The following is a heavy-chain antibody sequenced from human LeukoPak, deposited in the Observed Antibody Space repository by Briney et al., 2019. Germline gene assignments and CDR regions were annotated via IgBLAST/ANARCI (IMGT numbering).Heavy chain of an antibody. V-gene: IGHV4-39*07. CDR3: ARIVQDDYGDYVVH. CDR2: IYYSGST. J-gene: IGHJ4*02. D-gene: IGHD4-17*01. CDR1: GGSISSSSYY. Sequence: SETLSLTCTVSGGSISSSSYYWGWIRQPPGKGLEWIGSIYYSGSTNYNPSLKSRVTISVDTSKNQFSLKLSSVTAADTAVYYCARIVQDDYGDYVVHWGQGTLVTVSS.